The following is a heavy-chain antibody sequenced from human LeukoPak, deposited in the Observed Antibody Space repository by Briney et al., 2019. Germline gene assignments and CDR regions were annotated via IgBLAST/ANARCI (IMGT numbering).Heavy chain of an antibody. Sequence: SGGSLRLSCAASGFVFRSYAMSWVRQAPGKGLEWLANIKEDGSVKYYVDSVKGRFTISRDNAKNLLFLQMNSLRAEDTAVYSCARGRRDSEYVGGLGYWGQGILVTVSS. V-gene: IGHV3-7*03. CDR3: ARGRRDSEYVGGLGY. D-gene: IGHD3-16*01. CDR2: IKEDGSVK. CDR1: GFVFRSYA. J-gene: IGHJ4*02.